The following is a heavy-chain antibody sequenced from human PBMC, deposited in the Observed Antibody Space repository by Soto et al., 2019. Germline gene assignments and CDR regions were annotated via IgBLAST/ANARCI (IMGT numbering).Heavy chain of an antibody. CDR3: ARDRRADYDFWSGYYTGWGD. V-gene: IGHV3-30-3*01. CDR2: ISYDGSNK. D-gene: IGHD3-3*01. CDR1: VFTFSSYA. Sequence: QVQLVESGGGVVQPGRSLRLSCAASVFTFSSYAMHWVRQAPGKGLEWVAVISYDGSNKYYADSVKGRFTISRDKSKNTLYLQMNSLRAEDTAVYYCARDRRADYDFWSGYYTGWGDWGQGTLVTVSS. J-gene: IGHJ4*02.